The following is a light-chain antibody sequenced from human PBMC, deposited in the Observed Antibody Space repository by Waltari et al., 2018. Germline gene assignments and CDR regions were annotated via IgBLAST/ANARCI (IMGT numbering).Light chain of an antibody. J-gene: IGLJ3*02. CDR3: SSYTTSGSLV. CDR2: AVS. V-gene: IGLV2-14*01. CDR1: SSDVGAYNY. Sequence: QSALTPPASVSGSPGQSITISCTGTSSDVGAYNYVSWNQQYPGTAPKPMIYAVSNRPSGISDRFSGSKSGNTASLTISGLRAEDEADYYCSSYTTSGSLVFGGGTKVTV.